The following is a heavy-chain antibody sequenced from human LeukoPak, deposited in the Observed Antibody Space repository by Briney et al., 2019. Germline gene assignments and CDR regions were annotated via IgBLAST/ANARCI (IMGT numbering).Heavy chain of an antibody. V-gene: IGHV1-2*02. J-gene: IGHJ5*02. CDR1: GYTFTGYY. CDR2: INPNSGGT. CDR3: ARDGGPYCSSTSCPLDWFDP. D-gene: IGHD2-2*01. Sequence: ASVKVSCKASGYTFTGYYMHWVRQAPGQGLEWMGWINPNSGGTTYAQKFQGRVTMTRDTSISTAYMELSRLRSDDTAVFYCARDGGPYCSSTSCPLDWFDPWGQGTLVTVSS.